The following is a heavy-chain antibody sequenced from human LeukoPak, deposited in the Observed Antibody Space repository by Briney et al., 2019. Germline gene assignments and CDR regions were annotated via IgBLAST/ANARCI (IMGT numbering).Heavy chain of an antibody. Sequence: GGSLRLSCAASGFTFSSYSMNWVRHAPGKGLEWVSSISSSSSYIYYADSVKGRFTISRDNSKNTLYLQMNSLRAEDTAVYYCARGTFKRWLQMGDYWGQGTLVTVSS. CDR1: GFTFSSYS. D-gene: IGHD5-24*01. V-gene: IGHV3-21*01. CDR3: ARGTFKRWLQMGDY. CDR2: ISSSSSYI. J-gene: IGHJ4*02.